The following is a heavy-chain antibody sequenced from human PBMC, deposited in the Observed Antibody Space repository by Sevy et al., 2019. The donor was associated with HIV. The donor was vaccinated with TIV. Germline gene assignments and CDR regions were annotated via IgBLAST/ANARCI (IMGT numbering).Heavy chain of an antibody. CDR1: TFTFSHYA. J-gene: IGHJ4*02. D-gene: IGHD3-16*01. CDR2: ISYNGEDE. Sequence: GGSLRLSCVASTFTFSHYAMHWVRQSPGKGLQWVASISYNGEDENYADSVAGRFTISRDKPKNTLFLQMSSLRPEDTALYYCARDWGTPPTAILYHFDFWGQGIPVTVSS. CDR3: ARDWGTPPTAILYHFDF. V-gene: IGHV3-30*04.